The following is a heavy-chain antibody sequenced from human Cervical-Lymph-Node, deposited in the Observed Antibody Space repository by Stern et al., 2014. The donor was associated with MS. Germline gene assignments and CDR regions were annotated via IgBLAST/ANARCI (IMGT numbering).Heavy chain of an antibody. V-gene: IGHV3-30*02. Sequence: QVQLVESGGGVVQPGGSLRLSCAASGFTFSNFGMHWVRQAPGTGLEWVAIILNELNGKNNEDTLKGRFTITRDNSKNTVYLQINSLRAEDTAMYYCAKGRTVAGKGVGAFDIWGQGPMTVSS. CDR2: ILNELNGK. D-gene: IGHD6-19*01. CDR1: GFTFSNFG. CDR3: AKGRTVAGKGVGAFDI. J-gene: IGHJ3*02.